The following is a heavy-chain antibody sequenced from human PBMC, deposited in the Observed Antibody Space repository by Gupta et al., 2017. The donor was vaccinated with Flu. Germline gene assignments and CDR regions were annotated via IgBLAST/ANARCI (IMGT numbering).Heavy chain of an antibody. CDR2: VNHSGFT. CDR1: GGSFSGYF. V-gene: IGHV4-34*01. J-gene: IGHJ5*02. Sequence: QLQLQQLSAGLLKPSETLSLTCAVSGGSFSGYFWSWIRQPPGKGLEWIGEVNHSGFTDDNPSLKSRVTISVDTSKNKLSLKLSSVTAADTAVYCCARKGRGVINGLETWGQGTLVTVSS. D-gene: IGHD3-10*01. CDR3: ARKGRGVINGLET.